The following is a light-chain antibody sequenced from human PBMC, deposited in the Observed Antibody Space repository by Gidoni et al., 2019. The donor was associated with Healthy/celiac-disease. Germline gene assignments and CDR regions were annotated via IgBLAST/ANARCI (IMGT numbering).Light chain of an antibody. V-gene: IGLV2-8*01. CDR3: SSYAGSNNLGL. Sequence: QSALTQPTSASGSPGQSVTISCTGTSNAVGYYNYVSWYQQHPGKAPKIMIYEVSKRPSGVPDRFSGSKSGNTASLTVSGLQAEDEADYYCSSYAGSNNLGLFGGGTKLTVL. CDR2: EVS. J-gene: IGLJ3*02. CDR1: SNAVGYYNY.